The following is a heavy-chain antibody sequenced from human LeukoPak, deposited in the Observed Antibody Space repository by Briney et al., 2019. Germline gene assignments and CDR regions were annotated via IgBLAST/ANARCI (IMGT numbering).Heavy chain of an antibody. CDR2: IHPADSRT. CDR3: ARRGGYSGGSYFDP. J-gene: IGHJ5*02. Sequence: GESLKISCKVSGYSFTSYWIGWVRQMPGRGLEWMGMIHPADSRTRYSPSFHGQIIISADMSISTAYLQWNRLKASDTATYYCARRGGYSGGSYFDPWGQGTLVTVSS. V-gene: IGHV5-51*01. CDR1: GYSFTSYW. D-gene: IGHD5-12*01.